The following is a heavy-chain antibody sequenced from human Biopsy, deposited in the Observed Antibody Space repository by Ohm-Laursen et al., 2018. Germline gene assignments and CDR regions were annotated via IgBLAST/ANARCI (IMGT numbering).Heavy chain of an antibody. V-gene: IGHV4-59*11. CDR3: ARGSNDFGGLYFPR. J-gene: IGHJ4*02. Sequence: TLSLTWPVSGGSFTGHYWSWIRQPPGKGLEWIVHISYTGYTSYNASLKSRVTISVDTSRNHFSLRLSSLTAADTAVYYCARGSNDFGGLYFPRWGQGTLLTVSS. CDR1: GGSFTGHY. D-gene: IGHD4-23*01. CDR2: ISYTGYT.